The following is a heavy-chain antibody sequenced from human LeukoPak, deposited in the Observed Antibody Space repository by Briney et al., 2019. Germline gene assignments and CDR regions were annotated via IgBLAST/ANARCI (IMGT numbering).Heavy chain of an antibody. CDR2: ISSSSNYI. J-gene: IGHJ6*03. CDR1: GFMFSSYS. V-gene: IGHV3-21*01. CDR3: ARKGFHNVAPAHMDV. D-gene: IGHD2-15*01. Sequence: PGGSLTLSCAASGFMFSSYSMNWVRQAPGKGLEWASSISSSSNYIYYADSVKGRFTVSRDNDNNTLYLQMNSLRAEDTAVYYCARKGFHNVAPAHMDVWGEGTTVTVSS.